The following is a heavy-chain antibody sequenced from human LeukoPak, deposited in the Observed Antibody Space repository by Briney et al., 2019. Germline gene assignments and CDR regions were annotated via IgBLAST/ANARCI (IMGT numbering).Heavy chain of an antibody. CDR2: INPNSGNT. D-gene: IGHD1-1*01. Sequence: ASVKVSCKASGYIFTGYWIHWVRQAPGQGLEWMGFINPNSGNTNYAQNFQGRVTMTRDTSISTACMELSSLTADDTAVYYCAREMRPATTTLVAYWGQGTLVTVSS. CDR1: GYIFTGYW. J-gene: IGHJ4*02. CDR3: AREMRPATTTLVAY. V-gene: IGHV1-2*02.